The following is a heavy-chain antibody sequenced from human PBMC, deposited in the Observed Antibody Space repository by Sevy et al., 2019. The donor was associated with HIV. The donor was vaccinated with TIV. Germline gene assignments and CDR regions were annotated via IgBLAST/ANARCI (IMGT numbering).Heavy chain of an antibody. J-gene: IGHJ6*02. CDR1: GFTFSSYW. CDR2: ISGDVSST. CDR3: ARDPDSGVYSKMDV. Sequence: GGSLRLSCAGSGFTFSSYWMHWVRQAPGKGLVWVSRISGDVSSTTNADSVKGRFTISRDNAKNTLFLQMNSLRAEDSAVYFCARDPDSGVYSKMDVLGQGTPVTVSS. D-gene: IGHD3-22*01. V-gene: IGHV3-74*01.